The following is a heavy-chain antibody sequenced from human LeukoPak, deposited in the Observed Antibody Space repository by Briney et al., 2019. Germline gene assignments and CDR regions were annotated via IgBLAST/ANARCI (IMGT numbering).Heavy chain of an antibody. D-gene: IGHD3-9*01. CDR1: GGTFNNSA. V-gene: IGHV1-69*05. Sequence: SVKVSCKTSGGTFNNSAISWVRQAPGQGLEWLGGIMPLFGTAGYAQKFQGRVTITTDESTSTAYMELSSLRSEDTAVYYCAKTYYDILTGYYSPYYYYYMDVWGKGTTVTVSS. CDR2: IMPLFGTA. CDR3: AKTYYDILTGYYSPYYYYYMDV. J-gene: IGHJ6*03.